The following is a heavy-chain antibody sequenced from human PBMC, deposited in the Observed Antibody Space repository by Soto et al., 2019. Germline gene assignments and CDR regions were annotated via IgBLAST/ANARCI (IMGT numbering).Heavy chain of an antibody. CDR3: ARGPEGDRSGNYGLSV. CDR1: GFSLSDYW. J-gene: IGHJ6*02. D-gene: IGHD3-22*01. CDR2: IKNDGSGT. Sequence: VQLVESGGGSVQPGGSLRLSCSASGFSLSDYWIHWVRHLPGKGLVWVSRIKNDGSGTSYADSVIGRFTISRDNAKNTLYLQMNSLRVDDTAVHYCARGPEGDRSGNYGLSVWGQGTTVIVSS. V-gene: IGHV3-74*01.